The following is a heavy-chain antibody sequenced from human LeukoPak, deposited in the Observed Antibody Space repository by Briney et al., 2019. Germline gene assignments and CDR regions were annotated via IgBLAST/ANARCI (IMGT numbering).Heavy chain of an antibody. D-gene: IGHD2-15*01. Sequence: GASVKVSCKASGYTFTSYGSSGVRQAPGQGLEWMGWISAYNGNTNYARKLQGRVTMTTDTSTSTAYMEMRSLRSEDTAVYSCARVSQLGSCSGGSCPYYYYGMDVWGKGTTVTVSS. CDR1: GYTFTSYG. V-gene: IGHV1-18*04. J-gene: IGHJ6*04. CDR2: ISAYNGNT. CDR3: ARVSQLGSCSGGSCPYYYYGMDV.